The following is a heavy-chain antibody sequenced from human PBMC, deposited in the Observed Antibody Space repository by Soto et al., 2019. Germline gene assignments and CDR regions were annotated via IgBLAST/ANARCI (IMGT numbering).Heavy chain of an antibody. J-gene: IGHJ5*02. D-gene: IGHD3-10*01. CDR1: GFTFSSYG. Sequence: PGGSLRLSCAASGFTFSSYGMHWVRQAPGKGLEWVAVISYDGSNKYYADSVKGRFTISRDNSKNTLYLQMNSLRAEDTAVYYCAKSSSYYGSGSSETNHNLNWFDPWGQGTLVTVSS. CDR3: AKSSSYYGSGSSETNHNLNWFDP. V-gene: IGHV3-30*18. CDR2: ISYDGSNK.